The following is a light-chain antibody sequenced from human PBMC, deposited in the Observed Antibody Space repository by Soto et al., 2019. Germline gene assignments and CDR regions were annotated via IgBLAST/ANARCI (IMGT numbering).Light chain of an antibody. CDR3: QQYGGSPRT. CDR2: SAS. Sequence: EILLTQSPGTLSLSPGERATLFYRASQSIRNSLAWYQQRPGQSPRLLIYSASSRATGVPDRFSGGGSATDFTLTVSRLEPEDFAMYYCQQYGGSPRTFGQGTKLEIK. J-gene: IGKJ2*01. CDR1: QSIRNS. V-gene: IGKV3-20*01.